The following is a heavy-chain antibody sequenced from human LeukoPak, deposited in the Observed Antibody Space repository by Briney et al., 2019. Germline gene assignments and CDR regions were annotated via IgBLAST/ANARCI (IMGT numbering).Heavy chain of an antibody. CDR3: ARAKSVAATQYYYYYYGMDV. Sequence: SETLSLTCAVSGGSISSGGYSWSWIRQPPGKGLEWIGYIYHSGSTYYNPSLKSRVTISVDRSKNQFSLKLSSVTAADTAMYYCARAKSVAATQYYYYYYGMDVWGQGTTVTVSS. V-gene: IGHV4-30-2*01. D-gene: IGHD2-15*01. CDR2: IYHSGST. J-gene: IGHJ6*02. CDR1: GGSISSGGYS.